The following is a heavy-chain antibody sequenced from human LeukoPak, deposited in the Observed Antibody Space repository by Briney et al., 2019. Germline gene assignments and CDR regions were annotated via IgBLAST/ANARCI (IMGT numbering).Heavy chain of an antibody. CDR2: ISGSGGST. J-gene: IGHJ4*02. Sequence: PGGSLRLSCAASGFTFSSYAMSWVRQAPGKGLEWVSAISGSGGSTYYADSVKGRFTISRDNSKNTLYLQMNSLRAEDTAVYYCAKDQSITIFGVVIFDYWGQGTLVTVSS. CDR1: GFTFSSYA. V-gene: IGHV3-23*01. CDR3: AKDQSITIFGVVIFDY. D-gene: IGHD3-3*01.